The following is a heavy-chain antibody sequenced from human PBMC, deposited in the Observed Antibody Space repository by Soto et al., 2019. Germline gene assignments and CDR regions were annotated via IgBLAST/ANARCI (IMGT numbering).Heavy chain of an antibody. V-gene: IGHV1-18*01. Sequence: ASVTVSCKTSGYTFSNYGITWVRQAPGQPLEWLGWISLYSDGTNYAQKFQGRVSMTTDTSTTTAYMELRSLRSDDTAVYYCARVVPGAEAWCGPWGQGTLGIVSA. CDR3: ARVVPGAEAWCGP. D-gene: IGHD2-2*01. J-gene: IGHJ5*02. CDR2: ISLYSDGT. CDR1: GYTFSNYG.